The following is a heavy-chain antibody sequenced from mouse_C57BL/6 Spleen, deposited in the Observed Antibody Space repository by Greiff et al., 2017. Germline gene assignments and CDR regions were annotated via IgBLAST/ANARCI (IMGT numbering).Heavy chain of an antibody. D-gene: IGHD1-1*01. CDR1: GYAFSSYW. CDR3: ARPGSSPEDY. J-gene: IGHJ4*01. Sequence: QVQLKESGAELVKPGASVKISCKASGYAFSSYWMNWVKQRPGKGLEWIGQIYPGDGDTNYNGKFKGKATLTADKSSSTAYMQLSSLTSEDSAVYFCARPGSSPEDYWGQGTSVTVSP. V-gene: IGHV1-80*01. CDR2: IYPGDGDT.